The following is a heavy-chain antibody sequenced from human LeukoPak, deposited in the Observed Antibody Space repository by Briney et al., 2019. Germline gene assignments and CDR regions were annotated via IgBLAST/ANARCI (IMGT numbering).Heavy chain of an antibody. D-gene: IGHD3-10*01. CDR1: GGSFSGYY. CDR3: AREANSYDSGTYAWFDF. Sequence: PSETLSLTCAVSGGSFSGYYWSWIRQAPGKGLEWIGEVNHSGDTNYNPSLKNRVTISSDTSKDQFSLRLSSVTAADTAIYYCAREANSYDSGTYAWFDFWGQGTLVTVSS. CDR2: VNHSGDT. V-gene: IGHV4-34*01. J-gene: IGHJ4*02.